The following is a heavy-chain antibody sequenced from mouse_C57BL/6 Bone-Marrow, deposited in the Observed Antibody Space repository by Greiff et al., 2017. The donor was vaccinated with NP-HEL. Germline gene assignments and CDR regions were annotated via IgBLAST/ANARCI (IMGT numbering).Heavy chain of an antibody. V-gene: IGHV1-22*01. CDR2: INPNNGGT. D-gene: IGHD2-3*01. Sequence: EVQLQQSGPELVKPGASVKMSCKASGYTFTDYTMPWVKQSHGKSLEWIGYINPNNGGTSYNQKFKGQATLTINKSSSTAYMELRSLTSEESAVEYCARGGLVRYFDVWGTGTTVTVSA. CDR1: GYTFTDYT. J-gene: IGHJ1*03. CDR3: ARGGLVRYFDV.